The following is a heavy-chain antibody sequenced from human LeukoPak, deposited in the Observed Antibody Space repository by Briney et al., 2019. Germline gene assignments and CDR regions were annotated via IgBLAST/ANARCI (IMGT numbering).Heavy chain of an antibody. CDR1: GGSISSYY. D-gene: IGHD1-26*01. CDR3: ARQGGATTSDAFDI. Sequence: SETLSLTCTVSGGSISSYYWSWIRQPPGKGLGWIGYIYTSGSTNYNPSLKSRVTISVDTSKNQFSLKLSSVTAADTAVYYCARQGGATTSDAFDIWGQGTMVTVSS. J-gene: IGHJ3*02. CDR2: IYTSGST. V-gene: IGHV4-4*09.